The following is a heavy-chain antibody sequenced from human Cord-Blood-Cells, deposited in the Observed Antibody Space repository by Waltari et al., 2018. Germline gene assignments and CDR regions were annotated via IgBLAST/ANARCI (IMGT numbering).Heavy chain of an antibody. D-gene: IGHD6-13*01. CDR1: GYTFTSYG. CDR3: ARSRLGSSWYYYYYYMDV. J-gene: IGHJ6*03. Sequence: QVQLVQSGAEVKKPGASVKVSCKASGYTFTSYGISWVRQAHGQGLEWMGWISAYNGNTNYAQKLQGRVTMTTDTSTSTAYMELRSLRSDDTAVYYCARSRLGSSWYYYYYYMDVWGKGTTVTVSS. V-gene: IGHV1-18*01. CDR2: ISAYNGNT.